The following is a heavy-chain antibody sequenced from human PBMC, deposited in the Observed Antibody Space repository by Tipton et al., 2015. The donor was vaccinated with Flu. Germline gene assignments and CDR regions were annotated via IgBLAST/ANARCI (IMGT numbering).Heavy chain of an antibody. D-gene: IGHD2-15*01. CDR1: GGSINSQY. CDR2: ISSSGTS. J-gene: IGHJ5*02. CDR3: ARVQGVVGARGWFGP. Sequence: GLVKPSETLSLTCTVSGGSINSQYWSWIRQTPGKGLEWIGRISSSGTSYYNPSLKSRTTITVDTSRNQFSLKLTSMTAADTAMYYCARVQGVVGARGWFGPWGQGNLVTVSS. V-gene: IGHV4-59*11.